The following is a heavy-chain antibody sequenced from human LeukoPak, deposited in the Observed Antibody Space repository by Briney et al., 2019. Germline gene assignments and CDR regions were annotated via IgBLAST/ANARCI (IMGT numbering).Heavy chain of an antibody. CDR3: AKPSTYSSGAHAYDI. Sequence: GGSLRLSCVASGFTFSTNGVHWVRQAPGKGLEWVAVIWYDGSSKYYADPVKGRFTISRDTSKNTLYLQMNSLRAEDTAVYYCAKPSTYSSGAHAYDIWGQGTLVTVSS. D-gene: IGHD6-19*01. CDR1: GFTFSTNG. V-gene: IGHV3-33*06. J-gene: IGHJ3*02. CDR2: IWYDGSSK.